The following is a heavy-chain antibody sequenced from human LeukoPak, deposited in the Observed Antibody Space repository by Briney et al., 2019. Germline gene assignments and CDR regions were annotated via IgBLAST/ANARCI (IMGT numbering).Heavy chain of an antibody. J-gene: IGHJ4*02. CDR3: ARDSEVNSSSWFNLGY. CDR2: MYYSGNT. Sequence: SETLSLTCNVSGGSISSYYWSWIRQPPGKGLEWIGYMYYSGNTNYNPSLKSRVTISVDTSKNQFSLKLSSVTAADTAVYYCARDSEVNSSSWFNLGYWGQGTLVTVSS. CDR1: GGSISSYY. V-gene: IGHV4-4*08. D-gene: IGHD6-13*01.